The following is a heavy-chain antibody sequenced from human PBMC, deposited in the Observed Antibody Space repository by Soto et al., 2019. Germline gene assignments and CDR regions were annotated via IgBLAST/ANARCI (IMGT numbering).Heavy chain of an antibody. CDR1: GGSISSSSYY. D-gene: IGHD6-19*01. CDR2: IYYSGST. V-gene: IGHV4-39*01. J-gene: IGHJ4*02. Sequence: SETLSLTCTVSGGSISSSSYYWGWIRQPPGKGLEWIGSIYYSGSTYYNPSLKSRVTISVDTSKNQFSLKLSSVTAADTAVYYCARHRATPKQWRDSIDYWGQGTLVTVSS. CDR3: ARHRATPKQWRDSIDY.